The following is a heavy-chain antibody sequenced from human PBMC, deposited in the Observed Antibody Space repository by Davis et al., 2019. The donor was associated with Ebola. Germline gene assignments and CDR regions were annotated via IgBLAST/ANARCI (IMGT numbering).Heavy chain of an antibody. D-gene: IGHD3-22*01. CDR3: ARIAYYDSSGYPFDI. J-gene: IGHJ3*02. CDR2: IYYSGST. V-gene: IGHV4-59*12. Sequence: MPSETLSLTCTVSGDSISSYYWSWIRQPPGKGLEWIGYIYYSGSTYYNPSLKSRITISEDTSKNQFSLKLTSVTAADTAVYYCARIAYYDSSGYPFDIWGQGTMVTVSS. CDR1: GDSISSYY.